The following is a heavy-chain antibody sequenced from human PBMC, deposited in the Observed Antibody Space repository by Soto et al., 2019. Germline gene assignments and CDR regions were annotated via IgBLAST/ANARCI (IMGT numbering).Heavy chain of an antibody. V-gene: IGHV1-2*02. J-gene: IGHJ4*02. D-gene: IGHD3-22*01. CDR2: INPNSGGT. CDR1: GYTLTGYY. CDR3: ARSRVMNAYYYDSSGLPIGY. Sequence: GASVKVSCKASGYTLTGYYMHWVRQAPGQGLEWMGWINPNSGGTNYAQKFQGRVTMTRDTSISTAYMELSRLRSDDTAVYYCARSRVMNAYYYDSSGLPIGYWGQGTLVTVSS.